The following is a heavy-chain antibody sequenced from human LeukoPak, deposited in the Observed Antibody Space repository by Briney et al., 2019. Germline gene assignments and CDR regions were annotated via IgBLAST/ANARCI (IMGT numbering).Heavy chain of an antibody. V-gene: IGHV4-59*08. Sequence: SETLSLTCTVSGGPISSYYWSWIRQPPGKGLEWIGYIFYTGSTNYNPSLQSRVTISVDTSKNQFSLKLSSVTAADTAVYYCARARSVKGTFDYWGQGTLVTVSS. CDR1: GGPISSYY. CDR2: IFYTGST. J-gene: IGHJ4*02. CDR3: ARARSVKGTFDY. D-gene: IGHD4-17*01.